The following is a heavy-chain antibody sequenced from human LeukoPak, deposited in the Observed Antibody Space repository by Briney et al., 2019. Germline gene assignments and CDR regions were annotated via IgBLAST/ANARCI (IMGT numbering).Heavy chain of an antibody. CDR1: GGSISSGGYY. D-gene: IGHD5-24*01. Sequence: SETLSLTCTVSGGSISSGGYYWSWIRQHPGKGLEWIGYIYYSGSTYYNPSLKSRVTISVDTSKNQFSLKLSSVTAADTAVYYCARGGDHPTAFDYWGQGTLVTVSS. V-gene: IGHV4-31*03. CDR2: IYYSGST. J-gene: IGHJ4*02. CDR3: ARGGDHPTAFDY.